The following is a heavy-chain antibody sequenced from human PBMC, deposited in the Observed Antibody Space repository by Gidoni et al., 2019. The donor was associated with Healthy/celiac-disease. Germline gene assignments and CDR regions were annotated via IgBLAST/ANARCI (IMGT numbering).Heavy chain of an antibody. D-gene: IGHD3-9*01. Sequence: QVQLQESGPGLVTPSETLPLTRAVPGYSIRSGYHWGWIRQPPGQGLEWLGSIYHSGSTDYNPSLKSRVTISLDTSKNQFSLKLSSVTAADTAVDYCAEEGYDILTGYLYWFDPWGQGTLVTVSS. CDR1: GYSIRSGYH. J-gene: IGHJ5*02. CDR3: AEEGYDILTGYLYWFDP. V-gene: IGHV4-38-2*01. CDR2: IYHSGST.